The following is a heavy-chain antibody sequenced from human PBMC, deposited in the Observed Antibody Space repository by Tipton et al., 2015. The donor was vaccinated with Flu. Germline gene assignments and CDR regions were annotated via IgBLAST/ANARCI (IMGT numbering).Heavy chain of an antibody. CDR1: GFTVSTNF. CDR3: AREFYESARHYYYGMDV. J-gene: IGHJ6*02. CDR2: IYSGGTT. V-gene: IGHV3-53*01. D-gene: IGHD3-22*01. Sequence: QLVQSGGGLIQPGGSLRLSCAVSGFTVSTNFMSWVRQAPEKGLEWVSIIYSGGTTYYADSVKGRFTISRDNSKNTLFLQMDSLRAEDTAVYYCAREFYESARHYYYGMDVWSQGTTVTVSS.